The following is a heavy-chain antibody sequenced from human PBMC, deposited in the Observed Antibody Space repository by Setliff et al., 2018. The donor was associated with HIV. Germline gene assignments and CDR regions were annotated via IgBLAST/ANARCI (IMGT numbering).Heavy chain of an antibody. J-gene: IGHJ4*02. CDR3: GRQVPVPGVAVTPIDY. CDR2: IFYTGST. Sequence: PSETLSLTCTVSGGSISSYYWTWLRQFPGKGLEWIGFIFYTGSTTYNPSLNSRVTISVDPSKNQFSLKVTSVTAADTAVYYCGRQVPVPGVAVTPIDYWGQGTLVTVSS. D-gene: IGHD3-22*01. CDR1: GGSISSYY. V-gene: IGHV4-59*08.